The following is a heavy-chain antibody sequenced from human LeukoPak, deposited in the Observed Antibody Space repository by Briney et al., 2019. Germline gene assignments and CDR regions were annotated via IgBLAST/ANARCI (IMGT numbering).Heavy chain of an antibody. CDR2: IIPIFGTA. CDR3: ARDFNGGNFDY. J-gene: IGHJ4*02. D-gene: IGHD2-8*01. CDR1: GGTFSSYA. Sequence: SVKVSCKASGGTFSSYAISWVRQAPGQGLEWMGGIIPIFGTANYAQKFQGIVTTTADESTSTAYMELSSLRSEGTAVYYCARDFNGGNFDYWGQGTLVTVSS. V-gene: IGHV1-69*13.